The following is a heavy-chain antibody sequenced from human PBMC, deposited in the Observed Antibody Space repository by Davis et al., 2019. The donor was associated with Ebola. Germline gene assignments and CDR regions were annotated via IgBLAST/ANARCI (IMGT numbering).Heavy chain of an antibody. CDR2: ITTRYDT. V-gene: IGHV3-23*01. CDR1: LFPSGSYA. D-gene: IGHD6-6*01. Sequence: GGSLRPPCLALLFPSGSYAMSWARPVPGKVLEWVSTITTRYDTHSTDSVRGRFTISRDNSTNTLYLQMNSLRAEDTALYYCAELHSSSSQIWGQGTLVTVSS. J-gene: IGHJ4*02. CDR3: AELHSSSSQI.